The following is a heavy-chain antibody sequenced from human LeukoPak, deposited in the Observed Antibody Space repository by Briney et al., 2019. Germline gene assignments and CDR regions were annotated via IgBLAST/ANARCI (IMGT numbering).Heavy chain of an antibody. CDR2: MYHSGST. J-gene: IGHJ4*02. Sequence: SETLSLTCSVSGYSISSAYYWGWIRQPPGKGLEWIGTMYHSGSTNYNPSLKSRVTISVDTSKNQFSLKLSSVTAADTAVYYCAREGSSGYDFDYWGQGTLVTVSS. D-gene: IGHD3-22*01. CDR3: AREGSSGYDFDY. CDR1: GYSISSAYY. V-gene: IGHV4-38-2*02.